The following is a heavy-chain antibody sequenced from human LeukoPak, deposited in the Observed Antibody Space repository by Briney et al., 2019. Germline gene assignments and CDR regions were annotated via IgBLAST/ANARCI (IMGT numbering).Heavy chain of an antibody. V-gene: IGHV3-73*01. CDR2: IRSKANSYAT. J-gene: IGHJ5*02. CDR1: GFTFSGPA. Sequence: GGSLRLSCAASGFTFSGPAMHWVRQASGKGLEWVGRIRSKANSYATAYAASVKGRFTISRDDSKNTAYLQMNSLKTEDTAVYYCARSYGGNSGVWFDPWGQGTLVTVSS. CDR3: ARSYGGNSGVWFDP. D-gene: IGHD4-23*01.